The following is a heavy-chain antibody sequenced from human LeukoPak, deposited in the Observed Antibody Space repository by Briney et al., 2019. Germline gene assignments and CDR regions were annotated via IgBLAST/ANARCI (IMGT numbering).Heavy chain of an antibody. D-gene: IGHD3-10*01. CDR3: ARGPPYGSRSDFLDY. CDR1: GFTFSSHW. Sequence: GGSLRLSCAASGFTFSSHWMTWVRQAPGKGLEWVASLKEDVSEKFYVDSVKGRFTISKDNAKNSLCLQMNSLRVEDTAVYYCARGPPYGSRSDFLDYWGRGTLLTVSS. V-gene: IGHV3-7*01. J-gene: IGHJ4*02. CDR2: LKEDVSEK.